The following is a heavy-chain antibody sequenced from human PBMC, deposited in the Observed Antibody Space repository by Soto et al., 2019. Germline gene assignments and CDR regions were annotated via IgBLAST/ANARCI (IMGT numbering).Heavy chain of an antibody. Sequence: GGSLRLSCTASGFTFGDYAMSWFRQAPGKGLEWVGFIRSKAYGGTTEYAASVKGRFTISRDDSKSIAYLQMNSLKTEDTAVYYCTRVSDYGDYTTYAFDIWGQGTMVTVSS. CDR1: GFTFGDYA. D-gene: IGHD4-17*01. CDR3: TRVSDYGDYTTYAFDI. CDR2: IRSKAYGGTT. V-gene: IGHV3-49*03. J-gene: IGHJ3*02.